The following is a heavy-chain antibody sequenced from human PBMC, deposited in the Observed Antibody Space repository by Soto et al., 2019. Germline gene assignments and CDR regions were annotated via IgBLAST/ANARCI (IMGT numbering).Heavy chain of an antibody. CDR3: ARDLWGYCGTDCYPLDV. Sequence: PSETLSLTYTVSGGSCSAIYWSWIRQPPGKGLEWIGYMYNTGSTVYNPSFKSRVTISVDTSKNQFSLKLNSVTAADTAVYYCARDLWGYCGTDCYPLDVWGQGTTVTLYS. CDR2: MYNTGST. CDR1: GGSCSAIY. V-gene: IGHV4-59*01. D-gene: IGHD2-21*02. J-gene: IGHJ6*02.